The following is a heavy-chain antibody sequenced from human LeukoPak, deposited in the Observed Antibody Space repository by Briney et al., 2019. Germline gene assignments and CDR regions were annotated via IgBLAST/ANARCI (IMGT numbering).Heavy chain of an antibody. D-gene: IGHD2-8*01. Sequence: GGSLRLSCAASGFTFSSYSMNWVRQAPGKVLEWVSYISSSSSTIYYADSVKGRFTISRDNAKKSLYLQMNSLRAEDTAVYYCAKSGALKWAYWGQGTLVTVSS. CDR1: GFTFSSYS. J-gene: IGHJ4*02. CDR2: ISSSSSTI. CDR3: AKSGALKWAY. V-gene: IGHV3-48*01.